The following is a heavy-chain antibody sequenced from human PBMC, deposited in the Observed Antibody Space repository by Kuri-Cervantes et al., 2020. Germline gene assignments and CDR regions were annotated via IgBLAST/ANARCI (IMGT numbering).Heavy chain of an antibody. CDR3: ARDLAVAGLFDY. V-gene: IGHV3-48*03. CDR2: ISRGGLTI. D-gene: IGHD6-19*01. CDR1: GFTFSSYE. Sequence: GESLKISCAASGFTFSSYEMNWVRQAPGKGLEWVSYISRGGLTIYYADSVKGRFTISRDNAKNSLYLQMNSLRDEDTAVYYCARDLAVAGLFDYWGQGTLVTVSS. J-gene: IGHJ4*02.